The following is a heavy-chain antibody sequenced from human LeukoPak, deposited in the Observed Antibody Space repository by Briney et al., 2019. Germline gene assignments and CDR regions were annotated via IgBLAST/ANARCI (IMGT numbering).Heavy chain of an antibody. CDR2: ISSSSSYI. CDR1: GFTLSTYA. D-gene: IGHD5-12*01. CDR3: AKTSRANSAYDSPFDY. Sequence: PGGSLRLSCAASGFTLSTYAMNWVRQAPGKGLEWVSSISSSSSYIYYADSVKGRFTISRDNAKTSLYLQMNNLRAEDTAVYYCAKTSRANSAYDSPFDYWGQGTLVTVSS. J-gene: IGHJ4*02. V-gene: IGHV3-21*01.